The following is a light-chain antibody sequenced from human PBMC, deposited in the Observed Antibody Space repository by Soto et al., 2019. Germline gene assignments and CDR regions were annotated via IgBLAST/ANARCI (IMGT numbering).Light chain of an antibody. Sequence: EIVMTQSPATLSVPPGERATLSCRASQSVSSNLAWYQQKPGQAPRFLIYGASTRATGIPARFSGSGSGTEFTLTISSLQSEDFAVYYCQQYNNWPPWTFGQGTKLEIK. V-gene: IGKV3-15*01. CDR1: QSVSSN. J-gene: IGKJ2*02. CDR2: GAS. CDR3: QQYNNWPPWT.